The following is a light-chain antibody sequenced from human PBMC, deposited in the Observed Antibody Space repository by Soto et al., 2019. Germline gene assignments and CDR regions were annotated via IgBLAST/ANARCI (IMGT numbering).Light chain of an antibody. V-gene: IGKV1-5*03. CDR3: YQYNSYSPYN. J-gene: IGKJ2*01. CDR2: KAS. Sequence: DIQMTQSPSTLSASVGDRVTITCRASQSISSWLAWYQQKPGKAPKLLIYKASSLESGVPSRFSGSRSGTEFNSTISRLQPDGFATYYCYQYNSYSPYNFGQGNKLAI. CDR1: QSISSW.